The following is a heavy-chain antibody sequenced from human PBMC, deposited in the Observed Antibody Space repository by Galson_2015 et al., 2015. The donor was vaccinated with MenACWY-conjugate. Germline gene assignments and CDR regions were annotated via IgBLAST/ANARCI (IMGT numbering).Heavy chain of an antibody. CDR2: ISSSGSNT. V-gene: IGHV3-23*01. D-gene: IGHD7-27*01. CDR3: ARRTDWGTDQRPDLDF. CDR1: GFTFINYA. Sequence: SLRLSCAASGFTFINYAVAWVRQPPGKGLEWVSAISSSGSNTYYADSARGRFAISRDNSKNTVYLHLSSLRAEDTAIYFCARRTDWGTDQRPDLDFWGQGTLVTVSS. J-gene: IGHJ4*02.